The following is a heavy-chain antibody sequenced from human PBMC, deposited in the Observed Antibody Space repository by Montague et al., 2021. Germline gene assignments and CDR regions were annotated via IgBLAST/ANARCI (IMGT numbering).Heavy chain of an antibody. CDR2: IGTSSSFT. Sequence: CLRLSCAASGFPFNNYFMSWFRQAPGKGLEWVSYIGTSSSFTRYADSVKGRFTISRDNAMSSLYLQMTAVRGEDTAVYYCARVGLTVAAGMIDYWGQGTLVTVSS. D-gene: IGHD6-13*01. J-gene: IGHJ4*02. V-gene: IGHV3-11*06. CDR3: ARVGLTVAAGMIDY. CDR1: GFPFNNYF.